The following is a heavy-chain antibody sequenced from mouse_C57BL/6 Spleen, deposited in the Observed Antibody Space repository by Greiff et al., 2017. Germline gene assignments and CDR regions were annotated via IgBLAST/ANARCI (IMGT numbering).Heavy chain of an antibody. J-gene: IGHJ2*01. CDR1: GYTFTSYW. CDR2: INPSNGGT. V-gene: IGHV1-53*01. CDR3: ARLRPFTGPFAY. Sequence: VQLQQPGTELVKPGASVKLSCKASGYTFTSYWMHWVKQRPGQGLEWIGNINPSNGGTNYNEKLKSKPTLTVDKSSSTAYMQLSSLTSEDPAVYYCARLRPFTGPFAYWGQGTTLTVSS.